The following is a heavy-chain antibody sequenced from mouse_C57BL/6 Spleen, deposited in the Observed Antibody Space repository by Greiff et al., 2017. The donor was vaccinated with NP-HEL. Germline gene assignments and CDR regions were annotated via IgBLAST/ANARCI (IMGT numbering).Heavy chain of an antibody. D-gene: IGHD2-3*01. CDR1: GFTFSSYG. J-gene: IGHJ4*01. V-gene: IGHV5-6*01. CDR3: ARDDGYCAMDY. CDR2: ISSGGSYT. Sequence: EVMLVESGGDLVKPGGSLKLSCAASGFTFSSYGMSWVRQTPDKRLEWVATISSGGSYTYYPDSVKGRFTISRDNAKNTLYLQMSSLKSEDTAMYYCARDDGYCAMDYWGQGTSVTVSS.